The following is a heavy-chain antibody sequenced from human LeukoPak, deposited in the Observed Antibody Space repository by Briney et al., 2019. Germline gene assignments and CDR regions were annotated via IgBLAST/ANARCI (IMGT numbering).Heavy chain of an antibody. D-gene: IGHD2-8*01. J-gene: IGHJ5*02. CDR1: GFTFSSYA. CDR2: ISGSGGST. Sequence: GGSLRLSCAASGFTFSSYAMSWVRQAPGKGLEWVSAISGSGGSTYYADSVKGRFTISRDNSKNTLYLQMNSLRAEDTAVYYCAKAPVYCTNGVCFPNWFDPWGQGTLVTVSS. V-gene: IGHV3-23*01. CDR3: AKAPVYCTNGVCFPNWFDP.